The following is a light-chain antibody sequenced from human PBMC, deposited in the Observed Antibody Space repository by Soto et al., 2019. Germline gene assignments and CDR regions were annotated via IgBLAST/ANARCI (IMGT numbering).Light chain of an antibody. Sequence: DIQMTQSPSTLSASVGDRFTITCRASQSISSWLAWYQQKPGKAPKLLIYKASSLESGVPSRFSGSGSGTEFTLTISSLQPDDFATYYCQQYTSYWTFGQGTKVEIK. J-gene: IGKJ1*01. CDR1: QSISSW. V-gene: IGKV1-5*03. CDR3: QQYTSYWT. CDR2: KAS.